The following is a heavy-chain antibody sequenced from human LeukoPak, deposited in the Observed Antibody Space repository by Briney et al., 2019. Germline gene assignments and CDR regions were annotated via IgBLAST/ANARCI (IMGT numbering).Heavy chain of an antibody. J-gene: IGHJ4*02. CDR2: IKQDGSEI. D-gene: IGHD3-22*01. CDR1: GFNFNSYW. Sequence: GGSLRLSCAASGFNFNSYWMSWVRQAPGKGLECVANIKQDGSEIYFVDSVKGRFTISRDNAKNSLYLQMNSLRAEDTAVYYCARGKGYYDNRGQGTLVTVSS. V-gene: IGHV3-7*04. CDR3: ARGKGYYDN.